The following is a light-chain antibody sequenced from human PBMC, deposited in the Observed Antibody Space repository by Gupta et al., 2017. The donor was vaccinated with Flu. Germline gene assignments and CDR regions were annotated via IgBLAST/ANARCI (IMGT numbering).Light chain of an antibody. CDR1: QSISNR. CDR3: QQYDYYWT. V-gene: IGKV1-5*03. CDR2: KAS. Sequence: SPSTLSASVGDRVTITCRASQSISNRLAWYQQKAGKPPKILIYKASTLEGGVPSRFSGSGSGTQFTLTMSSLQPDDFATYYCQQYDYYWTFGQGTKVEI. J-gene: IGKJ1*01.